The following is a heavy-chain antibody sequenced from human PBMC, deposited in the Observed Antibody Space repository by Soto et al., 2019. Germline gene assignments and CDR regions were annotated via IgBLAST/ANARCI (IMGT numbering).Heavy chain of an antibody. CDR3: ARLGARYYYYGVDV. V-gene: IGHV4-61*01. D-gene: IGHD3-16*02. Sequence: LSLTCTVSGDSVSSGSFYWSWIWQPPGKGLEWIGYIYYSGSTNYNPSLKSRVTISMDTSKNQFSLKLTSVTAADTAVYYCARLGARYYYYGVDVWGQGTTVTVSS. J-gene: IGHJ6*02. CDR1: GDSVSSGSFY. CDR2: IYYSGST.